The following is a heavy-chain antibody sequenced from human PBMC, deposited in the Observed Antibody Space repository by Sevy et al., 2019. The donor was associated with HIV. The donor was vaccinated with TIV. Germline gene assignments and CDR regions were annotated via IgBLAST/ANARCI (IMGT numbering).Heavy chain of an antibody. J-gene: IGHJ4*02. Sequence: GGSLRLSCAASAFSFNTYAMSWVRRAPGKGLEWVSTISGIGDSTFYSDSVKGRFTISRDNSKNTLYLQMNSLRAEDTAVYYCAKPRGSFYFDYWGQGTLVTVSS. CDR3: AKPRGSFYFDY. V-gene: IGHV3-23*01. D-gene: IGHD3-16*01. CDR1: AFSFNTYA. CDR2: ISGIGDST.